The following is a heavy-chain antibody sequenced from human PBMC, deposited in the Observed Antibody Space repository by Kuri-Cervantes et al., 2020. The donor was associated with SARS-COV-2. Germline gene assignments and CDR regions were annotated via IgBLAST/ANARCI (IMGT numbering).Heavy chain of an antibody. J-gene: IGHJ4*02. Sequence: SETLSLTCTVSGYSISSGYYWGWIRQPPGKGLEWIGSIYHSGSTYYNPSLKSRVTISVDTSKNQFSLKLSSVTAADTAVYYCARVGATNPVVDYWGQGTLVTDSS. CDR3: ARVGATNPVVDY. CDR1: GYSISSGYY. CDR2: IYHSGST. D-gene: IGHD1-26*01. V-gene: IGHV4-38-2*02.